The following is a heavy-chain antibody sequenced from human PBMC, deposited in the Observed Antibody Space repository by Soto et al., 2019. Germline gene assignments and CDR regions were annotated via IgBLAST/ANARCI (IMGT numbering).Heavy chain of an antibody. V-gene: IGHV4-31*03. CDR1: GGSISSGGYY. CDR3: ARVEGYCSGGSCYSDAFDI. D-gene: IGHD2-15*01. Sequence: SETLSLTCPVSGGSISSGGYYWSWIRQHPGKGLEWIGYIYYSGSTYYNPSLKSRVTISVDTSKNQFSLKLSSVTAADTAVYYCARVEGYCSGGSCYSDAFDIWGQGTMVTVSS. CDR2: IYYSGST. J-gene: IGHJ3*02.